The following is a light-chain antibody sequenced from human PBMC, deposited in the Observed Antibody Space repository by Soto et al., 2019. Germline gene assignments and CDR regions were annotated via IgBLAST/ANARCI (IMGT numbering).Light chain of an antibody. Sequence: DIQMTQSPSSLSASVGDRVTITCRPSQTIGTYLNWYQHKAGKAPNLLIYETSTLQSGVPSRFTGSGSGTDFTLTISSLQPEDFATYYCQQSYSTPCTFGQGTKLEIK. CDR1: QTIGTY. V-gene: IGKV1-39*01. CDR2: ETS. CDR3: QQSYSTPCT. J-gene: IGKJ2*02.